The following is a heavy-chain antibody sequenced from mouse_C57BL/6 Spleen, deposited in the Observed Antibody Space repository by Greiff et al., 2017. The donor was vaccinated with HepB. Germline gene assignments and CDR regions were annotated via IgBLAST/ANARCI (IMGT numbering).Heavy chain of an antibody. CDR1: GYTFTSYW. V-gene: IGHV1-69*01. J-gene: IGHJ3*01. CDR3: ATYSNSFAY. Sequence: QVQLQQPGAELVMPGASVKLSCKASGYTFTSYWMHWVKQRPGQGLEWIGEIDPSDSYTNYNQKFKGKSTLTVDKSSSTAYMQLSSLTSEDSAVYYCATYSNSFAYGGQGTLVTVSA. D-gene: IGHD2-5*01. CDR2: IDPSDSYT.